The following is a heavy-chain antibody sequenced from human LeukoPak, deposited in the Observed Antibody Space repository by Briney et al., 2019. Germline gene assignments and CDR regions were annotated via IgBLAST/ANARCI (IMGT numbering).Heavy chain of an antibody. Sequence: PGGSLRLSCAASGFTVSSNYMSWVRQAPGKGLEWVSIIYRDGTTYYADSARGRFTISRDNSKNTLYLEMNSLRAEDTAVYYCARDSPANWAQFDYWGQGTLVTVSS. J-gene: IGHJ4*02. V-gene: IGHV3-53*01. D-gene: IGHD7-27*01. CDR1: GFTVSSNY. CDR3: ARDSPANWAQFDY. CDR2: IYRDGTT.